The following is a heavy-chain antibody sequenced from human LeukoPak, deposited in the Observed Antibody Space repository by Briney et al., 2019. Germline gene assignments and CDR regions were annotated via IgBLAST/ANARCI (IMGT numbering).Heavy chain of an antibody. D-gene: IGHD5-12*01. CDR1: GFTFSSYW. Sequence: GGSLRLSCAASGFTFSSYWMSWVRQAPGKGLEWVANIKQDGSEKYYVDSVKGRFTISRDNAKNSLYLQMNSLRAEDTAVYHCASLVATRYYFDYWGQGTLVTVSS. CDR3: ASLVATRYYFDY. J-gene: IGHJ4*02. CDR2: IKQDGSEK. V-gene: IGHV3-7*01.